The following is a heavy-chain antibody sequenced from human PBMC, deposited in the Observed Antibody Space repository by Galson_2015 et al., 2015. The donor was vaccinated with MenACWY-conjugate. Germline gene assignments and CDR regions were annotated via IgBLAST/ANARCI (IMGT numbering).Heavy chain of an antibody. Sequence: SVSLSCAGSGFIFSRPWIHWVRQLPGEGLIWVSRMNGDGSIIDCADSVKGRFTTSRDNAKNMVFLQMDRLRAEDTAVYYCVRALNGDADYWGQGTLVTVSS. CDR2: MNGDGSII. J-gene: IGHJ4*02. D-gene: IGHD2-21*02. CDR3: VRALNGDADY. V-gene: IGHV3-74*01. CDR1: GFIFSRPW.